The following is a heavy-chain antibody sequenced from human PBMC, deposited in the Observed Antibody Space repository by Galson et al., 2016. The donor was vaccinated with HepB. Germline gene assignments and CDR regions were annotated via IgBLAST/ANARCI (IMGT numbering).Heavy chain of an antibody. CDR2: IIPMFGRA. CDR3: AISMAAAGPIEH. V-gene: IGHV1-69*13. Sequence: SVKVSCKASGGSFSDSGISWVRQAPGQGLEWMGGIIPMFGRANYAQKFQGRVNVMADESTNTAHMDLSSLTSEDTAVYYCAISMAAAGPIEHWGQGTLVIVSS. D-gene: IGHD6-13*01. CDR1: GGSFSDSG. J-gene: IGHJ1*01.